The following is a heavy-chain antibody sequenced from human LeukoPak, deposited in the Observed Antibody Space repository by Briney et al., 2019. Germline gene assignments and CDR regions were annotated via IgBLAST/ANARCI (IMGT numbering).Heavy chain of an antibody. D-gene: IGHD2-21*01. CDR2: IWYDGSNK. J-gene: IGHJ5*02. Sequence: GGSLTLTCAASGFTFSSYGMHWVRQAPGKGLEWVAVIWYDGSNKYYADSVKGRFTISRDNSKNTLYLQMNSLRADDTAVYYCAREMRHFGGDCYESWGQGTLVTVSS. CDR1: GFTFSSYG. CDR3: AREMRHFGGDCYES. V-gene: IGHV3-33*01.